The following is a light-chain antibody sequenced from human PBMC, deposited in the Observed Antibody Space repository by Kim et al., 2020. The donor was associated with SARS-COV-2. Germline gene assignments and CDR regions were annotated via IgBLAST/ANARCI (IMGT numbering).Light chain of an antibody. CDR2: GAS. CDR1: QSVSSN. CDR3: QQYNNWPPLT. Sequence: SPGERATLSCRASQSVSSNLDWYQQKPGQAPRLLIYGASTRATGIPARFSGSGSGTDFTLTINSLQSEDFAVYYCQQYNNWPPLTFGGGTKVDIK. J-gene: IGKJ4*02. V-gene: IGKV3-15*01.